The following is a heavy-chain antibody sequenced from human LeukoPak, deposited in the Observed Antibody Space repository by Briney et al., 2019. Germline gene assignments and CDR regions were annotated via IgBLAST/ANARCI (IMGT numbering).Heavy chain of an antibody. Sequence: GGSLRLSCAASGFTFSSYEMNWVRQAPGKGLEWVSYISSSGSTIYYADSVKGRFTISRDNAKNSLYLQMNSLRAEDTAVYYCARDPDYRFFDYWGQGTLVTVSS. V-gene: IGHV3-48*03. CDR3: ARDPDYRFFDY. D-gene: IGHD4-11*01. CDR1: GFTFSSYE. J-gene: IGHJ4*02. CDR2: ISSSGSTI.